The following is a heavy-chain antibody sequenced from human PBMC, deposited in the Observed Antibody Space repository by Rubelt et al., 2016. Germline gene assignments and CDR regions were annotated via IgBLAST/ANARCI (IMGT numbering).Heavy chain of an antibody. D-gene: IGHD3-16*02. CDR2: ISYDGSNK. V-gene: IGHV3-30*04. CDR1: GFTFSSYA. J-gene: IGHJ4*02. Sequence: QVQLVESGGGVVQPGRSLRLSCAASGFTFSSYAMHWVRQAPGKGLEWVAVISYDGSNKYYADSVSGRFTISRDNSKNTLYRQMNSLRAEDTDVYYCARESERRFSLSPSNDYWGQGTLVTVSS. CDR3: ARESERRFSLSPSNDY.